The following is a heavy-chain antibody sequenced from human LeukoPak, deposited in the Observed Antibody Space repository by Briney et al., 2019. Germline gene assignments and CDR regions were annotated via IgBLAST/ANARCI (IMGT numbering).Heavy chain of an antibody. J-gene: IGHJ4*02. CDR1: GGSISSSSYH. CDR3: ARGTEKAPFDY. V-gene: IGHV4-61*01. CDR2: IYYSGST. Sequence: SETLSLTCTVSGGSISSSSYHWSWIRQPPGKGLEWIGYIYYSGSTNYNPSLKSRVTISVDTSKTQFSLKLSSVTAADTAVYYCARGTEKAPFDYWGQGTLVTVSS.